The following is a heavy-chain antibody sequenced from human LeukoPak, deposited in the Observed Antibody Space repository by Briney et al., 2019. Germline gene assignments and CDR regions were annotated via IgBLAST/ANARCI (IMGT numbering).Heavy chain of an antibody. J-gene: IGHJ4*02. CDR2: INPSGGST. CDR1: GYTFNNYY. CDR3: ARAPSGGGHIVVVTAIDN. Sequence: ASVKVSCKASGYTFNNYYIHWVRQAPGQGLEWMGIINPSGGSTSYAQEFQGRVTMTSDTSTSTVYMELSRLRSEDTAMYYCARAPSGGGHIVVVTAIDNWGQGTLVTVSS. V-gene: IGHV1-46*02. D-gene: IGHD2-21*02.